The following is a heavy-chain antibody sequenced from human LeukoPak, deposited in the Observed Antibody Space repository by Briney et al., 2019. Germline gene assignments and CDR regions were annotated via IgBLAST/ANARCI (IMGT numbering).Heavy chain of an antibody. V-gene: IGHV3-23*01. Sequence: GGSLRLSCAASGFTFSGYAMSWVRQAPGKGLEWVSAISGSGGSTYYAGSVKGRFTISRDNSKNTLYLQMNSLRAEDTAVYYCAKAGVDTAMVSSVRFDPWGQGTLVTVSS. D-gene: IGHD5-18*01. CDR2: ISGSGGST. J-gene: IGHJ5*02. CDR3: AKAGVDTAMVSSVRFDP. CDR1: GFTFSGYA.